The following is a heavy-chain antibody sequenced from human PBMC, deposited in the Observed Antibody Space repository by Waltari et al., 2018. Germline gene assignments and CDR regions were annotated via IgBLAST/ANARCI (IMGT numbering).Heavy chain of an antibody. J-gene: IGHJ4*01. CDR3: ARYGEVPPNYFFDF. V-gene: IGHV4-34*01. CDR1: GESFRGYF. D-gene: IGHD2-21*01. Sequence: QVQLHQWGAGLLQPSETLSLTCAVSGESFRGYFWSWPRQPPGKGLEWLGAIHYSGATNYRPSLKSRLSLSVDTTRKQFSMRLASVTAADTGMYFCARYGEVPPNYFFDFWGQGKLVTVSS. CDR2: IHYSGAT.